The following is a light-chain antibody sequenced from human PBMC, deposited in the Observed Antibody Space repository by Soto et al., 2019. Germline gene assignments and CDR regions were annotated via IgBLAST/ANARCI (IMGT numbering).Light chain of an antibody. CDR2: VNY. Sequence: QSVLTQPPSVSAAPGQNVTISCSGTSSHICTNYVSCYQHLPGTGPRILIYVNYKRPSGIPDRFSGFKSGTSATLGITGLQTGDEADYYCGTWDTSLRVFYVFGSGSKVTVL. CDR1: SSHICTNY. CDR3: GTWDTSLRVFYV. V-gene: IGLV1-51*01. J-gene: IGLJ1*01.